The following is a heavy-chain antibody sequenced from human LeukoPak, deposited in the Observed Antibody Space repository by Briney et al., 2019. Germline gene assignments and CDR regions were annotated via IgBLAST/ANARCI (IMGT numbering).Heavy chain of an antibody. V-gene: IGHV4-39*01. D-gene: IGHD3-22*01. CDR1: GGSISSGNYL. CDR3: ARLQYYDSRGYYYGFDF. CDR2: ISYSGNT. J-gene: IGHJ4*02. Sequence: SETLSLTCTVSGGSISSGNYLWGWIRQPPGKGLEWIGSISYSGNTYYNPSLKSRVTISVDTSKNQFSLKLNSVTAADTAVFYCARLQYYDSRGYYYGFDFWGQGTLVTVSS.